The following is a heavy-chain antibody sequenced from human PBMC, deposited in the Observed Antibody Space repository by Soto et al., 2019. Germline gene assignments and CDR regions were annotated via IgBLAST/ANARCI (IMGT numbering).Heavy chain of an antibody. CDR2: VSNEGSK. CDR1: GFRVSDYW. CDR3: TATPRNGMGV. J-gene: IGHJ6*02. Sequence: EVQLVESVGGLVQPGGSLRLACAGSGFRVSDYWMHRVRQAPGKGLVWVSRVSNEGSKEYADFVKGRFTLSKDNAKNTLYLEMDSLSVEDTALYYCTATPRNGMGVWGQGTKVTVAS. V-gene: IGHV3-74*01.